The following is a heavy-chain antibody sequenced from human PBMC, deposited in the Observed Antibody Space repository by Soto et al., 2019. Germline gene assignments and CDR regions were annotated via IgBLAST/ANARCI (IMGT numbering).Heavy chain of an antibody. CDR1: GYSFTSYW. D-gene: IGHD3-22*01. CDR3: ARHWDGYDYYDSSGYYLPQGGYYYGMDV. Sequence: GESLKISCKGSGYSFTSYWIGWVRQMPGKGLEWMGIIYPGDSDTRYSPSFQGQGTISADKSISTAYLQWSSLKASGTAMYYCARHWDGYDYYDSSGYYLPQGGYYYGMDVWGQGTTVTVSS. CDR2: IYPGDSDT. J-gene: IGHJ6*02. V-gene: IGHV5-51*01.